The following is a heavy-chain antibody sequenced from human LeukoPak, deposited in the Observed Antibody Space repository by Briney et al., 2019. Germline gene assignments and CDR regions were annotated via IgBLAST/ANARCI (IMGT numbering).Heavy chain of an antibody. J-gene: IGHJ3*02. CDR3: ARGRWRGAFDI. D-gene: IGHD5-24*01. V-gene: IGHV4-61*02. CDR2: IYTSGET. CDR1: GDSLSSGNYY. Sequence: SETLSLTCAVSGDSLSSGNYYWTWIRQPAGKGLEWVGRIYTSGETNYNPSLKSRVTISVDTSKNQFSLKLSSVTAADTAVYYCARGRWRGAFDIWGQGTMVTVSS.